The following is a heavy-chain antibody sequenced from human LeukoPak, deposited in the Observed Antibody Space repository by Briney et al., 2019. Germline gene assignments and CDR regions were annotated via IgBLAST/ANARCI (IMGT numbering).Heavy chain of an antibody. D-gene: IGHD1-26*01. J-gene: IGHJ4*02. Sequence: ASVKVSCKASSYTFTSNGISWVRQAPGQGLEWMGWISAYNGVTNYAQKLQGRVTMTTDTSTSTAYMEMTSLTSDDTAVYYCARDQVVGATAGTFDFWGQGTLVTVSS. CDR3: ARDQVVGATAGTFDF. CDR1: SYTFTSNG. V-gene: IGHV1-18*01. CDR2: ISAYNGVT.